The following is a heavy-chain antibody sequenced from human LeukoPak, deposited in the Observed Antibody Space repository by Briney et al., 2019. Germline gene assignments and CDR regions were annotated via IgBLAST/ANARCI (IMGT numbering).Heavy chain of an antibody. D-gene: IGHD2-8*02. CDR3: AKNRGHCVDGVCHNYYYMDV. CDR1: GFTFCSFA. Sequence: GGSLRLSCAASGFTFCSFAMTWVRQAPGKGLEWVSTVSGSAGRTDYADSVKGRFTISRDNLKNTLYLQMNGLRAEDTAVYYCAKNRGHCVDGVCHNYYYMDVWGRGTTVTVSS. CDR2: VSGSAGRT. J-gene: IGHJ6*03. V-gene: IGHV3-23*01.